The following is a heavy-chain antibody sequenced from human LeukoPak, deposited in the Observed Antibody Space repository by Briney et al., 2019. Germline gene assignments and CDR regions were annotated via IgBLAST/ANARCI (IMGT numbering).Heavy chain of an antibody. Sequence: GGSLRLSCAASGFTFSSYAMSWVRQTPGKGLEWVSAISGSGGSTYYADSVKGRFTISRDNSKNTLYLQMNSLRAEDTAVYYCAKKGRGYSLHDAFDIWGQGTMVTVSS. V-gene: IGHV3-23*01. J-gene: IGHJ3*02. CDR3: AKKGRGYSLHDAFDI. CDR1: GFTFSSYA. CDR2: ISGSGGST. D-gene: IGHD5-18*01.